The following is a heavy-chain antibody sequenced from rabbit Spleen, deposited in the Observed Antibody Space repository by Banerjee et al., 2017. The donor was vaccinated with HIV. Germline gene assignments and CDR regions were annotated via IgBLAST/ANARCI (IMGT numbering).Heavy chain of an antibody. CDR3: ARGYADVGVPHYYDL. Sequence: QEQLVESGGGLVQPEGSLTLTCKASGFGLSRRQWICWVRQAPGKGLEWIACIYTGTGGDTYYANWAIGRFTVSKTSSTTVTLQMTSLTAADWATYFCARGYADVGVPHYYDLWGQGTLVTVS. D-gene: IGHD2-1*01. J-gene: IGHJ4*01. CDR1: GFGLSRRQW. V-gene: IGHV1S45*01. CDR2: IYTGTGGDT.